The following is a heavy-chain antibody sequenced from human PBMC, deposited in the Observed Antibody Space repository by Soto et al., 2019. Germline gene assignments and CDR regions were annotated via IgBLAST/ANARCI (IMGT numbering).Heavy chain of an antibody. D-gene: IGHD3-10*01. Sequence: SVKVSCKASGFTFTSSAVQWVRQARGQRLEWIGWIVVGSGNTNYAQKFQERVTITRDMFTSTAYMELSSLRSEDTAVYYCAADLGFGDYYYYYGMDVWGQGTTVTVSS. CDR2: IVVGSGNT. V-gene: IGHV1-58*01. J-gene: IGHJ6*02. CDR1: GFTFTSSA. CDR3: AADLGFGDYYYYYGMDV.